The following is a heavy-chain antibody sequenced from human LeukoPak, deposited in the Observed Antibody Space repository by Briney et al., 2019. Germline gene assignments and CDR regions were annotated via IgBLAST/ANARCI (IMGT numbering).Heavy chain of an antibody. CDR1: GFTFSSYA. CDR3: AKVLLWFGALPHYFDY. Sequence: PGGSLRLSCAASGFTFSSYAMSWVRQAPGKGLEWVSAISGSGGSTYYADSVKGRFTISRDNSKNTLYLQMNSLRAEDTAVYYCAKVLLWFGALPHYFDYWGQGTLVTVSS. CDR2: ISGSGGST. J-gene: IGHJ4*02. V-gene: IGHV3-23*01. D-gene: IGHD3-10*01.